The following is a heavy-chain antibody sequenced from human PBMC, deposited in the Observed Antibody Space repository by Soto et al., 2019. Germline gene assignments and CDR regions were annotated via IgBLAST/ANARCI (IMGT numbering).Heavy chain of an antibody. CDR1: GGSISSGGYY. J-gene: IGHJ4*02. CDR3: ARSFGVAAAGPFDY. CDR2: IYYSGST. V-gene: IGHV4-31*03. D-gene: IGHD6-13*01. Sequence: QVQLQESGPGLVKPSQTLSLTCTVSGGSISSGGYYWSWIRQHPGKGLEWIGYIYYSGSTYYNPSLKSRVTTSVDSSKNLFSLKLSSVTAADTAVYYWARSFGVAAAGPFDYWGQGTLVTVSS.